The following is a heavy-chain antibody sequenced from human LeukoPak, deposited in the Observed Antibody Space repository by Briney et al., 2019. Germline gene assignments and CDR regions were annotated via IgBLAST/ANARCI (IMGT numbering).Heavy chain of an antibody. CDR1: GGSFGTYY. D-gene: IGHD5-12*01. CDR3: ARARGYSGYDWGFDY. Sequence: SETLSLTCTVSGGSFGTYYWNWIRQPPGKGLEWIGYIYYSGVTNYNPSLKSRVTISIDTSKNRFSLKLSSVTAADTAVYYCARARGYSGYDWGFDYWGQGILVTVSS. V-gene: IGHV4-59*01. CDR2: IYYSGVT. J-gene: IGHJ4*02.